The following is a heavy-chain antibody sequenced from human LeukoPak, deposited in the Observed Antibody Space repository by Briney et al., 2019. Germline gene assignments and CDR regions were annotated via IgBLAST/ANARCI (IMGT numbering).Heavy chain of an antibody. CDR3: ARHLPIYYYYYMDV. CDR1: GGTFISYA. J-gene: IGHJ6*03. CDR2: IYPGDSDT. V-gene: IGHV5-51*01. Sequence: KVSCKASGGTFISYAISWVRQMPGKGLEWMGIIYPGDSDTRYSPSFQGQVTISADKSIGTAYLQWSSLKASDTAMYYCARHLPIYYYYYMDVWGKGTTVTVSS.